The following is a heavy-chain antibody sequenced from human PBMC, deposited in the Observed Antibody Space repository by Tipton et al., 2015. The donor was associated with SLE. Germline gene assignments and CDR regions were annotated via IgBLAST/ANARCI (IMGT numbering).Heavy chain of an antibody. J-gene: IGHJ4*02. CDR1: GGSITSSSYY. V-gene: IGHV4-61*01. D-gene: IGHD7-27*01. CDR2: IYYSGST. Sequence: TLSLTCTVSGGSITSSSYYWSWIRQPPGKGLEWIGYIYYSGSTSYNPSLKSRVTISVDTSKNQFSLKLGSVTAADTAVYYCARGGGWGWTYYFDYWGQGTLVTVAS. CDR3: ARGGGWGWTYYFDY.